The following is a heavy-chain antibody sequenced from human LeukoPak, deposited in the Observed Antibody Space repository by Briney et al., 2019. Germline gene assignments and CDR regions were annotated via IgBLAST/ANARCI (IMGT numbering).Heavy chain of an antibody. D-gene: IGHD3-3*01. CDR1: GFTFSRYW. Sequence: PGGSLRLSCAASGFTFSRYWMNWVRQAPGKGLEWVANIREDGSEKYYVDSVKGRFTISRDNAKNTLYLQMNSLRAEDTAVYYCARGFTIFGVVNDAFDIWGQGTMVTVSS. CDR3: ARGFTIFGVVNDAFDI. CDR2: IREDGSEK. V-gene: IGHV3-7*01. J-gene: IGHJ3*02.